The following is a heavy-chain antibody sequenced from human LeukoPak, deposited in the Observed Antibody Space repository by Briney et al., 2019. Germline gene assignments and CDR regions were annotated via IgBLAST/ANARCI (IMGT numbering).Heavy chain of an antibody. Sequence: GGSLRLSCADSGFTFSSYWMSWVRQAPGKWLEWVANIKQDGSEKYYVDSVKGRFTISRDNAKNSLYLQMNSLRAEDTAVYYCARAGELFPFDYWGQGTLVTVSS. CDR3: ARAGELFPFDY. CDR2: IKQDGSEK. V-gene: IGHV3-7*01. D-gene: IGHD3-10*01. J-gene: IGHJ4*02. CDR1: GFTFSSYW.